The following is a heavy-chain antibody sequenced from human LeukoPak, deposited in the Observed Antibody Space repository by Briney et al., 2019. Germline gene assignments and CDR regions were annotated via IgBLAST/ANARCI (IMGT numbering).Heavy chain of an antibody. Sequence: GGSLRLSCAASGFTFSSYAMHWVRQAPGKGLEWVAVISYDGNNKYYADSVKGRITISRDNSKNTLYLQMNSLRAEDTAVYYCARGIAGYCSSTSCYRGVTDWGQGTLVTVSS. CDR3: ARGIAGYCSSTSCYRGVTD. CDR1: GFTFSSYA. D-gene: IGHD2-2*02. CDR2: ISYDGNNK. J-gene: IGHJ4*02. V-gene: IGHV3-30*04.